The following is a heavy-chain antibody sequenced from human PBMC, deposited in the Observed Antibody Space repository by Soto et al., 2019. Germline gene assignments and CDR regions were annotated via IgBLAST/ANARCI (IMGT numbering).Heavy chain of an antibody. J-gene: IGHJ4*01. CDR3: ASWSLDPSGHDY. V-gene: IGHV5-51*01. CDR1: GCVFTKHW. Sequence: LKISGEASGCVFTKHWNACVRQMPGKGLEWICIIDPADSDDRYSPSFQGQVTISVDKSNIAAYLRWDNLKTSDTATYFCASWSLDPSGHDY. D-gene: IGHD1-26*01. CDR2: IDPADSDD.